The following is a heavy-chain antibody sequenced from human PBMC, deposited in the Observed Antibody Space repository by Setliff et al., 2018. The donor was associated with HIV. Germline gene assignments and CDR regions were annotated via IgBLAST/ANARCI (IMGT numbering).Heavy chain of an antibody. CDR3: ARHSGGSFYNFWSGDYYYYGMDV. V-gene: IGHV4-38-2*01. CDR1: GYSISSGYY. CDR2: IYHSGST. D-gene: IGHD3-3*01. J-gene: IGHJ6*02. Sequence: KTSETLSLTCAVSGYSISSGYYWGWIRQPPGKGLEWIGSIYHSGSTYYNPSLKSRVTISVDTSKNQFSLKLSSVIAADTAVYYCARHSGGSFYNFWSGDYYYYGMDVWGQGTTVTVSS.